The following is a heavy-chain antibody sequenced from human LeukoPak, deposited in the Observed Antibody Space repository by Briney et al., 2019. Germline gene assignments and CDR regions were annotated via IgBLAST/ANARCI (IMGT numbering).Heavy chain of an antibody. V-gene: IGHV3-23*01. J-gene: IGHJ4*02. CDR2: FTGSGGDT. D-gene: IGHD3-10*01. Sequence: GGSLRLSCAASGFTFISFGMNWVRQGPGHWLQLVSSFTGSGGDTHYADSVKGRFTISSDTSKNTLYLQMNSLRAEDTAVYYCARDLSPVVRASPMGYWGQGTPVTVSS. CDR3: ARDLSPVVRASPMGY. CDR1: GFTFISFG.